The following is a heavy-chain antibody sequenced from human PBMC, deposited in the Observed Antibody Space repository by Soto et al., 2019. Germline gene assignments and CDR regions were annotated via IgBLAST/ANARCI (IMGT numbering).Heavy chain of an antibody. D-gene: IGHD3-16*01. CDR2: ISAYNGNT. V-gene: IGHV1-18*01. CDR3: SRDLGVMITFGGREYDYYGMDV. Sequence: QVQLVQSGAEVKKPGASVKVSCKASGYTFTSYGISWVRQAPGQGLEWMGWISAYNGNTNYAQKLQGRVTMTTDASTSTAYMELGSLRSDDTAVYYWSRDLGVMITFGGREYDYYGMDVWGQGTTVTVSS. J-gene: IGHJ6*02. CDR1: GYTFTSYG.